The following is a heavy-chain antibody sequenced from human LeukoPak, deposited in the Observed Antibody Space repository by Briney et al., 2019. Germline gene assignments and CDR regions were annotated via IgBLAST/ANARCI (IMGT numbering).Heavy chain of an antibody. CDR1: GCSFDDDA. D-gene: IGHD6-19*01. Sequence: PGGSLRLSSAADGCSFDDDAMHWSRHAPGEGVEWVSGISRDSGGIGYEYSVRGRFTISRDNAKNYMYLQMNSIRAEDLAYYYCAKDNRAVAGTGGFDYWGQGTLVTVSS. CDR2: ISRDSGGI. CDR3: AKDNRAVAGTGGFDY. V-gene: IGHV3-9*03. J-gene: IGHJ4*02.